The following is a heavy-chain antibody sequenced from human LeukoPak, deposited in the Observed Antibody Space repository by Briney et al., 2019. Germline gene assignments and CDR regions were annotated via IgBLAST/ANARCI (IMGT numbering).Heavy chain of an antibody. V-gene: IGHV3-23*01. CDR1: GFTFSNYA. J-gene: IGHJ4*02. CDR3: AKDPRGCSGGSCYSLSAY. D-gene: IGHD2-15*01. Sequence: PGGSLRLSCAASGFTFSNYAMNWVRQAPGKGLEWVSGISAGGGSTYYADSVKGRFTISRDNSRNTLYLQMNSLRAEDTAVYYCAKDPRGCSGGSCYSLSAYWGQGTLVTVSS. CDR2: ISAGGGST.